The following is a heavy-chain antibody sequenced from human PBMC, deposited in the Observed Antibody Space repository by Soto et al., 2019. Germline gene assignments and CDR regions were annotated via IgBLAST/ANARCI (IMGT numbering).Heavy chain of an antibody. J-gene: IGHJ6*02. V-gene: IGHV4-39*01. CDR3: ASQSFYGSGSYSNNYYYYYGMDV. D-gene: IGHD3-10*01. Sequence: QLQLQESGPGLVKPSETLSLTCTVSGGSISSSSYYWGWIRQPPGKGLEWIGSIYYSGSTYYNPSLKSRVTITVDTSKNQFSLKLSSVTAADTAVYYCASQSFYGSGSYSNNYYYYYGMDVWGQGTTVTVSS. CDR1: GGSISSSSYY. CDR2: IYYSGST.